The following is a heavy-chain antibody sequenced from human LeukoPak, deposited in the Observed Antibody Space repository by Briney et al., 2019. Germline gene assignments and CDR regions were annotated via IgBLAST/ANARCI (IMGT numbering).Heavy chain of an antibody. CDR2: INPSSGGT. Sequence: ASVKVSCKASGYTFTSYYMYWVRQAPGQGLEWMGWINPSSGGTNYAQKFQGRVTMTRDTSISTAYMELSRLRSDDTAVYYCARLTYYDFWSGYNYAFDIWGQGTMVTVSS. J-gene: IGHJ3*02. D-gene: IGHD3-3*01. CDR1: GYTFTSYY. CDR3: ARLTYYDFWSGYNYAFDI. V-gene: IGHV1-2*02.